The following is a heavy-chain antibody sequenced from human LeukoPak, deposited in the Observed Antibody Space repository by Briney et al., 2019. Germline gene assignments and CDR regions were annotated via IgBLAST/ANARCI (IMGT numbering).Heavy chain of an antibody. V-gene: IGHV3-53*01. CDR2: IYSGDTT. Sequence: GGSLRLSCAASGFTVSSNYMSWVRKAPGKGLEWVSIIYSGDTTHYAESVKGRFTISRENSKNTLHLQMNSLRPEDTAVYYCARAGGYSSPLSYWGQGTLVTVSS. CDR1: GFTVSSNY. J-gene: IGHJ4*02. CDR3: ARAGGYSSPLSY. D-gene: IGHD6-19*01.